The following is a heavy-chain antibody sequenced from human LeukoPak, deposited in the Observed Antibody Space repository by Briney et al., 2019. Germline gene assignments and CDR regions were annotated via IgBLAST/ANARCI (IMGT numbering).Heavy chain of an antibody. CDR2: ISSAGGST. V-gene: IGHV3-64*01. CDR3: ARGSGTHYYHYSMDV. D-gene: IGHD3-10*01. CDR1: GFTFDNYA. J-gene: IGHJ6*02. Sequence: GGSLRLSCAASGFTFDNYALHWVRQAPGKGLEYVSGISSAGGSTTFANTVKDRFTISRDNSKNTLYLQMGSLRAEDMAVYYCARGSGTHYYHYSMDVWGQGTTVTVSS.